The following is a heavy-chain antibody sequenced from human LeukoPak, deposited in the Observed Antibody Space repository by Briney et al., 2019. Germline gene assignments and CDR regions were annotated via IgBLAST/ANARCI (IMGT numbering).Heavy chain of an antibody. CDR2: IKQDGSEK. V-gene: IGHV3-7*01. CDR1: GFTFSTYR. Sequence: GGSLRLSCAASGFTFSTYRMSWVRQAPGKGLEWVANIKQDGSEKHYVDSVKGRFTISRDNAKNSLYLQMSSLRAEDTAVYYCAKDDSGSYYPYYYYMDVWGKGTTVTISS. CDR3: AKDDSGSYYPYYYYMDV. D-gene: IGHD1-26*01. J-gene: IGHJ6*03.